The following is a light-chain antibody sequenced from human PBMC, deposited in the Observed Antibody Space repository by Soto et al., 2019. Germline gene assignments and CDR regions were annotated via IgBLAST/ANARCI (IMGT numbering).Light chain of an antibody. V-gene: IGKV1-27*01. Sequence: DIQMTQSPSSLSASVGDRVTIACRASHDIINYLAWYQQKPGKVPKLLIYGASNLQSGVPSRFSGSGSRTDFTLTISSLQPEDVATDYCQKYDSAPRTFGPGTKVEIK. CDR2: GAS. CDR1: HDIINY. J-gene: IGKJ1*01. CDR3: QKYDSAPRT.